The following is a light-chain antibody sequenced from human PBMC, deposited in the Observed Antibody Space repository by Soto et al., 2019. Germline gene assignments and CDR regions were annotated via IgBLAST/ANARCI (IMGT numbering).Light chain of an antibody. V-gene: IGKV1-5*03. Sequence: DIPMTQSPSTLSASVGDRVTIICRASRSISSWLAWYQQKPGKAPKLLIYKASSLESGVPSRFSGSGSGTEFTLTISSLQPDDFATYYCQQYNSYSRGTFGQGTKVEIK. CDR2: KAS. CDR3: QQYNSYSRGT. CDR1: RSISSW. J-gene: IGKJ1*01.